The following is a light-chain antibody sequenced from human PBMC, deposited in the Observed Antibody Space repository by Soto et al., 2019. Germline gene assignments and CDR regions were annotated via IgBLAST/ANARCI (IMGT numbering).Light chain of an antibody. CDR1: NIGSKS. CDR2: YDR. CDR3: QVWDISSGHVV. V-gene: IGLV3-21*01. Sequence: SYELTQPPSVSVAPGKTASVACGGSNIGSKSVHWYQKKSGQAPVLVMYYDRDRPSGIPERFSGSNSGNTATLTISRVEAGYEADYYCQVWDISSGHVVFGGGTKLTVL. J-gene: IGLJ3*02.